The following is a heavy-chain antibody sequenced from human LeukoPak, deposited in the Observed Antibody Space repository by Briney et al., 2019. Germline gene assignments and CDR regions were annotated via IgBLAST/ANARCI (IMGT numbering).Heavy chain of an antibody. CDR1: GYTFTSYY. CDR3: ARDRYLRYSYGGGDFDY. Sequence: WASVKVSCKASGYTFTSYYMHWVRQAPGQGLEWMGIINPSGGSTSYAQKFQGRVTMTTDTSTSTAYMELRSLRSDDTAVYYCARDRYLRYSYGGGDFDYWGQGTLVTVSS. J-gene: IGHJ4*02. CDR2: INPSGGST. D-gene: IGHD5-18*01. V-gene: IGHV1-46*01.